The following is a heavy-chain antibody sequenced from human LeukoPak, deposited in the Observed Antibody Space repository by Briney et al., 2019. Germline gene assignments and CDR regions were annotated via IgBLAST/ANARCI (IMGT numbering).Heavy chain of an antibody. CDR1: GFTFSIYW. D-gene: IGHD3-22*01. CDR2: INSDGSST. Sequence: GGSLRLSCAASGFTFSIYWMHWVRQAPGKGLVWVSRINSDGSSTSYADSVKGRFTTSRDNAKNTLYLQMNSLRAEDTAVYYCPRVGGYYDSSGYDYYYYGMDVWGQETTVTVSS. CDR3: PRVGGYYDSSGYDYYYYGMDV. V-gene: IGHV3-74*01. J-gene: IGHJ6*02.